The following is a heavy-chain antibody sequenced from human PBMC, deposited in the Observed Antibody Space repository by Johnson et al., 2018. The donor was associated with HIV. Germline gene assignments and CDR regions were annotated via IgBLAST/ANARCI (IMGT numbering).Heavy chain of an antibody. D-gene: IGHD6-13*01. J-gene: IGHJ3*01. Sequence: EVQLVESGGGLVQPGGSLRLSCAASGFRFNIYWMTWVRQAPGKGLEWVANIKQDGSEKYYVDSMKGRFTISRDNAKNSLYLQMNSLRAEDTAVYYCARDDTGYSSSFDAFDVWGQGTMVTVSS. CDR2: IKQDGSEK. CDR3: ARDDTGYSSSFDAFDV. V-gene: IGHV3-7*05. CDR1: GFRFNIYW.